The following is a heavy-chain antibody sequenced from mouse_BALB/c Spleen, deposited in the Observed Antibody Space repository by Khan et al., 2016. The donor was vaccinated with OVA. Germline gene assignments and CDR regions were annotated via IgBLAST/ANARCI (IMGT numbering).Heavy chain of an antibody. Sequence: QVQLKQSGPGLVQPSQSLSITCTVSGFSLTTYGIHWVRQSPGKGLEWLGVIWSGGSTDYNAPFISRLSISQDNSKSQVSFKMNSLQADDTAIYYCARHSYRYGFTYWGQGTLVTVSA. CDR1: GFSLTTYG. V-gene: IGHV2-2*01. D-gene: IGHD2-12*01. CDR2: IWSGGST. J-gene: IGHJ3*01. CDR3: ARHSYRYGFTY.